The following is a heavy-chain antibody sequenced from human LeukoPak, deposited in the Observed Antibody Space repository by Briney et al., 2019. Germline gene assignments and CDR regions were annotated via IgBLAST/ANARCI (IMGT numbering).Heavy chain of an antibody. CDR3: ANDHY. J-gene: IGHJ4*02. Sequence: GGSLRLSCVASGFPFSTYGMHWVRQAPGKGLEWVALISYDGSNQYYRDSVKGRFTISRDNGENSVYLQMHSLRTEDTAVYYCANDHYWGQGTLVIVSS. CDR2: ISYDGSNQ. CDR1: GFPFSTYG. V-gene: IGHV3-30*18.